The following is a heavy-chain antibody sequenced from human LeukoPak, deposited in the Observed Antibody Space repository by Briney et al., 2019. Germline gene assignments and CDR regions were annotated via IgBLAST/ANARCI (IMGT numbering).Heavy chain of an antibody. CDR2: INPNSGGT. D-gene: IGHD3-22*01. CDR3: ATTNTFDYYDSSGPLGFDP. Sequence: ASVKVSCKASGYTFTGYYMHWVRQAPGQGLEWMGWINPNSGGTNYAQKFQGRVTMTRDTSNSTAYMELSRLRSDDTAVCYCATTNTFDYYDSSGPLGFDPWGQGTLVTVSS. J-gene: IGHJ5*02. V-gene: IGHV1-2*02. CDR1: GYTFTGYY.